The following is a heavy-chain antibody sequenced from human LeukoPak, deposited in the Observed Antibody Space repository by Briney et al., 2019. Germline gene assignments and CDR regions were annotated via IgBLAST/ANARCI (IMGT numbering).Heavy chain of an antibody. CDR3: AKDTITGGDFGY. Sequence: GGSLRLSCAASGFTFDDYAMHWVRQAPGKGLEWVSLISGDGGSTCYADSVKGRFTISRDNSKSSLYLQMNSLRTEDTALYYCAKDTITGGDFGYWGQGTLVTVSS. V-gene: IGHV3-43*02. J-gene: IGHJ4*02. D-gene: IGHD2-21*01. CDR1: GFTFDDYA. CDR2: ISGDGGST.